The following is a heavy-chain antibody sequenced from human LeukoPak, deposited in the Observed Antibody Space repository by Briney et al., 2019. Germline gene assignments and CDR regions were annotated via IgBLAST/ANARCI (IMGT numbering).Heavy chain of an antibody. V-gene: IGHV1-8*01. CDR2: MNPNSGNT. CDR3: ARGVGWLDILLDY. J-gene: IGHJ4*02. CDR1: GYTFTSHD. D-gene: IGHD2-2*03. Sequence: ASVKVSCKASGYTFTSHDINWVRQATGQGLEWMGWMNPNSGNTGFAQKFQGRVTMTRNTSISTAYMELSSLRSEDTAVYYCARGVGWLDILLDYWGQGTLVTVSS.